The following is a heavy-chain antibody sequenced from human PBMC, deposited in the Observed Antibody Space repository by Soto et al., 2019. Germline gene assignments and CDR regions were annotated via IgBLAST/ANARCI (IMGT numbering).Heavy chain of an antibody. CDR3: ARTGDGHHDFLDY. D-gene: IGHD1-1*01. CDR2: INQDGNED. Sequence: GGPLRLTGSASGFTFSSYWMNWVRQAPGKGLEWVANINQDGNEDNLLDSVKGRFTISRDNAKNSLFLQMNSLRVDDTAVYYCARTGDGHHDFLDYWGQGALVTVSS. J-gene: IGHJ4*02. CDR1: GFTFSSYW. V-gene: IGHV3-7*01.